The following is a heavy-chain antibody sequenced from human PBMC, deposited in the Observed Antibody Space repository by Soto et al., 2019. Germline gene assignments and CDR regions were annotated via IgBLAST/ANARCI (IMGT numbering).Heavy chain of an antibody. J-gene: IGHJ4*02. CDR1: GFTFSSYA. V-gene: IGHV3-23*01. CDR2: IRGGGDMT. Sequence: PGGSLRLSCAASGFTFSSYAMSWVRQAPGKGLEWVSGIRGGGDMTHYADSVKGRFTISRDNAKNSLYLQMNSLRAEDTAVYYCARGGGCSGGSCNFDYWGQGTLVTVSS. CDR3: ARGGGCSGGSCNFDY. D-gene: IGHD2-15*01.